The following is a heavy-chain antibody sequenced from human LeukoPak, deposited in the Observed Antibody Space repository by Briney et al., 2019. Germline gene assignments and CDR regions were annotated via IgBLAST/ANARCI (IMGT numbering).Heavy chain of an antibody. V-gene: IGHV1-46*01. CDR2: INPSGGST. CDR3: ARDHTISWFGELLAGNDY. Sequence: GASVKVSCKASGYTFTSYYMHWVRQAPGQGLEWMGIINPSGGSTSYAQKLQGRVTMTTDTSTSTAYMELRSLRSDDTAVYYCARDHTISWFGELLAGNDYWGQGTLVTVSS. CDR1: GYTFTSYY. J-gene: IGHJ4*02. D-gene: IGHD3-10*01.